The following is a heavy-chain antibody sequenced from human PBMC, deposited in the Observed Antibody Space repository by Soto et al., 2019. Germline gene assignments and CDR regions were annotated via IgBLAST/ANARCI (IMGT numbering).Heavy chain of an antibody. V-gene: IGHV3-48*02. CDR3: ARDRGWLGEYTFEE. D-gene: IGHD3-10*01. J-gene: IGHJ4*02. CDR2: ISSSSSTV. Sequence: EVQLVESGGGLVQPGGSLRLSCAASGFTFSSYSMNWVRQAPGKGLEWVSYISSSSSTVYYADSVKGRFTISRDNAKNSLYLQMNSLRDEDTAVYYCARDRGWLGEYTFEEWGQGTLVTVSS. CDR1: GFTFSSYS.